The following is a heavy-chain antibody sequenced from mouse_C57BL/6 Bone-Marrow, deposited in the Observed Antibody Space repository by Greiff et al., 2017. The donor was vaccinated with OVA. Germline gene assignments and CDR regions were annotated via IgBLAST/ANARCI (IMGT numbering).Heavy chain of an antibody. D-gene: IGHD2-3*01. Sequence: VQLQQSGAELMKPGASVKLSCKATGYTFTGYWIEWVKQRPGHGLEWIGEILPGSGSTNYNEKFKGKATFTADTSSNTAYMQLSSLTTEDSAIYYCARHGYYVTGTGAWFAYWGQGTLVTVSA. CDR1: GYTFTGYW. V-gene: IGHV1-9*01. CDR3: ARHGYYVTGTGAWFAY. J-gene: IGHJ3*01. CDR2: ILPGSGST.